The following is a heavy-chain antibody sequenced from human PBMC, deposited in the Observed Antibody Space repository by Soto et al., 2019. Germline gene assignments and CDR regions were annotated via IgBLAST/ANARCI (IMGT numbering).Heavy chain of an antibody. CDR3: ARVGDSDTYGGFDQ. V-gene: IGHV3-33*01. D-gene: IGHD3-10*01. Sequence: GGSLRLSCAASGFNFGSCGMHWVRQAPGKGLEWVAVIWYDGSNKYYTDSVKGRFTISRDNSKKTLYLQMNSLRVEDTAVYYCARVGDSDTYGGFDQWGPGTMVTVYS. CDR1: GFNFGSCG. CDR2: IWYDGSNK. J-gene: IGHJ4*02.